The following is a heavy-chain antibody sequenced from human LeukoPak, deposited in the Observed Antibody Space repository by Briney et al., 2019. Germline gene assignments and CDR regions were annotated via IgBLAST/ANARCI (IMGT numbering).Heavy chain of an antibody. CDR1: GYTFSSYA. Sequence: GGSLRLSCAASGYTFSSYAMSWVRQAPGKGLEWVSAISGSGGSTYYADSVKGRFTISRDNSKNTLYLQMNSLRAEDTAVYYCAKYRHFWSGHPSPDYWGQGTLVTVSS. CDR2: ISGSGGST. D-gene: IGHD3-3*02. J-gene: IGHJ4*02. CDR3: AKYRHFWSGHPSPDY. V-gene: IGHV3-23*01.